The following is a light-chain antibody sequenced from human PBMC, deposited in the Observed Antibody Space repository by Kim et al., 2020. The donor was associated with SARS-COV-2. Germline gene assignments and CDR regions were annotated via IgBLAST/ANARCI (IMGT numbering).Light chain of an antibody. CDR2: ATS. J-gene: IGKJ2*03. CDR3: QQYGNTPPYS. CDR1: ASVHPRY. V-gene: IGKV3-20*01. Sequence: SPGERATLSCRASASVHPRYLGWYKHTPAQAPRLLIYATSKRATGIPDRFSGSGSGTDFTLNISRLEPEDFAVYYCQQYGNTPPYSFGQGTKLEI.